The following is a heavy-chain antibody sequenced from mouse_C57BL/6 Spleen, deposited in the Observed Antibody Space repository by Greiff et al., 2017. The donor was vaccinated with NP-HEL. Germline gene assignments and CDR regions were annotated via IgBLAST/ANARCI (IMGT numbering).Heavy chain of an antibody. D-gene: IGHD1-1*01. V-gene: IGHV5-17*01. CDR2: ISSGSSTI. CDR3: ASSYGSSYWYFDV. CDR1: GFTFSDYG. J-gene: IGHJ1*03. Sequence: EVQLVESGGGLVNPGGSLKLSCAASGFTFSDYGMHWVRQAPEKGLEWVAYISSGSSTIYYADTVKGRFTISRDNAKNTLFLQMTSLRSEDTAMYYCASSYGSSYWYFDVWGTGTTVTVSS.